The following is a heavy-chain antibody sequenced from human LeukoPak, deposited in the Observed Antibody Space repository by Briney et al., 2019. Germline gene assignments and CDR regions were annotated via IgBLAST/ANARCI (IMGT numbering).Heavy chain of an antibody. V-gene: IGHV3-74*01. CDR2: LPPDELDI. CDR3: ARDYVWGSYREDYFDY. J-gene: IGHJ4*02. Sequence: PGGSLRLSCAASGFTFTNYWMHWVRQAPGMGLVWVSRLPPDELDIIYADSVKGRFTVSRDNAKNTVYLQMNNLRAEDTAVYYCARDYVWGSYREDYFDYWGQGTLVTVSS. CDR1: GFTFTNYW. D-gene: IGHD3-16*02.